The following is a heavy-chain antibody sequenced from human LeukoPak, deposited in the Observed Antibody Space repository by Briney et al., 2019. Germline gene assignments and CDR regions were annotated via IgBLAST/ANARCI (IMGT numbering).Heavy chain of an antibody. CDR2: INPNSGGT. J-gene: IGHJ6*03. CDR3: ARAYYDYVWGSYRNYYYYYMDV. Sequence: ASVKVSCKASGYTFTGYYMHWVRQAPGQGLEWMGWINPNSGGTNYAQKLQGRVTMTTDTSTSTAYMELRSLRSDDTAVYYCARAYYDYVWGSYRNYYYYYMDVWGKGTTVTISS. CDR1: GYTFTGYY. V-gene: IGHV1-2*02. D-gene: IGHD3-16*02.